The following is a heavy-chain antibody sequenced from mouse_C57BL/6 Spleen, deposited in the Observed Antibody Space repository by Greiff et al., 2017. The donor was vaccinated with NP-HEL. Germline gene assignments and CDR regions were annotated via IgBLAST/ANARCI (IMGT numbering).Heavy chain of an antibody. J-gene: IGHJ4*01. D-gene: IGHD1-1*01. V-gene: IGHV10-1*01. CDR3: VRHGGLLQDYAMDY. CDR2: IRSKSNNYAT. Sequence: EAGGGLVQPKGSLKLSCAASGFSFNTYAMNWVRQAPGKGLEWVARIRSKSNNYATYYADSVKDRFTISRDDSESMLYLQMNNLKTEDTAMYYCVRHGGLLQDYAMDYWGQGTSVTVSS. CDR1: GFSFNTYA.